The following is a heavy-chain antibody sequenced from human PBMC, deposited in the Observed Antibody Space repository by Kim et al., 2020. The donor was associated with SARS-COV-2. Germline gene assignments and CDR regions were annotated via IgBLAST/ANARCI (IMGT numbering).Heavy chain of an antibody. CDR2: IYYSGST. J-gene: IGHJ3*02. V-gene: IGHV4-59*13. D-gene: IGHD3-3*01. CDR1: GGSISSYY. Sequence: SETLSLTCTVSGGSISSYYWSWIRQPPGKGLEWIGYIYYSGSTNYNPSLKSRVTISVDTSKNQFSLKLSSVTAADTAVYYCARAPKKTIFGVVGAFDIWGQGTMVTVSS. CDR3: ARAPKKTIFGVVGAFDI.